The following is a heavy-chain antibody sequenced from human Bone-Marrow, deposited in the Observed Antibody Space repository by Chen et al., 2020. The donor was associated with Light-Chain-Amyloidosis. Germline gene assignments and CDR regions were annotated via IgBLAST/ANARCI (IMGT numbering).Heavy chain of an antibody. D-gene: IGHD1-26*01. J-gene: IGHJ5*02. CDR2: INPVLGTT. CDR1: GGTFDSSA. Sequence: QVQLVQSGAEGKKPGSSVRVSCKTSGGTFDSSAISWVRQAPGQGLEWVGGINPVLGTTNYAQRFQGRVTITADKSTTTAYMELSSLRSEDTAVYYCATERGAGGWFDPWGQGTLVTVSS. V-gene: IGHV1-69*14. CDR3: ATERGAGGWFDP.